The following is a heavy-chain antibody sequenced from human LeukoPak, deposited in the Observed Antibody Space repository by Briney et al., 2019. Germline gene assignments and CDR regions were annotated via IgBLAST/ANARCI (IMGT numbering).Heavy chain of an antibody. D-gene: IGHD5-24*01. CDR1: GYTFTGFY. CDR2: INPNSGGT. J-gene: IGHJ4*02. Sequence: ASVTVSCTASGYTFTGFYMHWVRQAPGQGLEWMGRINPNSGGTNYAQKFQGRVTMTRDTSISTAYMELSRLRSDDTAVYYCARGEDGYYTSSGLGTPFFWGQGTLVTVSS. V-gene: IGHV1-2*06. CDR3: ARGEDGYYTSSGLGTPFF.